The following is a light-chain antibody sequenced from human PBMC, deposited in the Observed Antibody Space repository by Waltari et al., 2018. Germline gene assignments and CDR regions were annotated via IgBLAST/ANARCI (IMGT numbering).Light chain of an antibody. Sequence: IVMTQSPATLSVSPGEGAPLPCRASQSINSNVAWFQQKPGQSPRLLIYEASTRATGVPARFSGIGSGTDFTLTISSLQSEDSATYYCQQYNNGPPETFGQGTKVEIK. J-gene: IGKJ1*01. V-gene: IGKV3-15*01. CDR1: QSINSN. CDR2: EAS. CDR3: QQYNNGPPET.